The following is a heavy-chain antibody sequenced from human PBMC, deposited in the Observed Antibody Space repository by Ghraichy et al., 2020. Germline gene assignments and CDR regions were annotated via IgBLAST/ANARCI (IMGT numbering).Heavy chain of an antibody. D-gene: IGHD3-9*01. CDR3: ARQGDFEEHFDY. J-gene: IGHJ4*02. CDR1: GGSISSSSYY. Sequence: SETLSLTCTVSGGSISSSSYYWGWIRQPPGKGLEWIGSIYYSGSTYYNPSLKSRVTISVDTSKNQFSLKLSSVTAADTAVYYCARQGDFEEHFDYWGQGTLVTVSS. V-gene: IGHV4-39*01. CDR2: IYYSGST.